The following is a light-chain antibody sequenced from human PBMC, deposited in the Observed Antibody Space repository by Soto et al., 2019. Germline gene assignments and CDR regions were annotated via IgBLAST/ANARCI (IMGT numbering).Light chain of an antibody. CDR3: QQYNNWPRT. Sequence: ETVMTQSPATLSVSPGERATLSCRASQSVSNNLAWYQQKPGQAPRLLIYGASTRATGFPTRFSGSGSGTEFTLTISRLQSEDFAVYYCQQYNNWPRTFGQGTQVEI. CDR2: GAS. CDR1: QSVSNN. V-gene: IGKV3-15*01. J-gene: IGKJ1*01.